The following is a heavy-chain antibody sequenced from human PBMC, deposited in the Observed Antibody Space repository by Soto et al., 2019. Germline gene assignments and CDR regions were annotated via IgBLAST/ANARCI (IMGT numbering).Heavy chain of an antibody. Sequence: QVQLVQSGAEVKKPGSSVKVSCKASGGTFTSFAVSWVRQAPGQGLEWMGGIIPISGTAHYAQKFQGRVTITADESRSTAYMELSSLRSEVTAVYDCASGCSSPSCYCGLDRDWGQGTLVTVSS. CDR2: IIPISGTA. D-gene: IGHD2-2*01. CDR3: ASGCSSPSCYCGLDRD. CDR1: GGTFTSFA. V-gene: IGHV1-69*01. J-gene: IGHJ4*02.